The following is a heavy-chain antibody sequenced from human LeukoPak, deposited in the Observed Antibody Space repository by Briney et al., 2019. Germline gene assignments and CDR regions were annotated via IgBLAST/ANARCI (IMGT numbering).Heavy chain of an antibody. CDR1: GDSINKYF. D-gene: IGHD5-18*01. V-gene: IGHV4-59*01. CDR2: MFDSVTSKDKMSDSVTS. CDR3: ATIKRGYPFGYFDF. Sequence: SETLSLTCTVSGDSINKYFWSWLRQSPGKGLEWIAYMFDSVTSKDKMSDSVTSKDNPSLKSRLTLSADTSKNQFSLRLSYVAAADTAVYYCATIKRGYPFGYFDFWGQGILVTVSS. J-gene: IGHJ4*02.